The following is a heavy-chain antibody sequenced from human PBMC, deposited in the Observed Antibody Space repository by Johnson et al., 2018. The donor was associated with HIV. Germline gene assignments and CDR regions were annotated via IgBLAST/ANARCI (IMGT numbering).Heavy chain of an antibody. J-gene: IGHJ3*02. D-gene: IGHD6-19*01. V-gene: IGHV3-7*01. CDR1: GFTFSSYW. Sequence: VQLVEYGGGVVRPGGSLRLSCAASGFTFSSYWMSWVRQAPGKGLEWVANIKQDGSEKYYVDSVKGRFTISRDNSKNTLYLQMNSLRAEDTAVYYCARLPGYSSGWTLGAFDIWGQGTMVTVSS. CDR3: ARLPGYSSGWTLGAFDI. CDR2: IKQDGSEK.